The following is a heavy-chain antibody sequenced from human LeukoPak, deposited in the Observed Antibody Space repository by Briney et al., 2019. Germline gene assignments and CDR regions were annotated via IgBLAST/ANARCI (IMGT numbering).Heavy chain of an antibody. CDR3: ARVIDYDSSGYYLGY. D-gene: IGHD3-22*01. Sequence: PSETLSLTCAVCGGSFSGYYWSWIRQPPGRGLEWIGEISDSGSANCNPSLESRVSISVDTSKNQFSLKLSSVTAADTAVYYCARVIDYDSSGYYLGYWGQGTRVTVSS. V-gene: IGHV4-34*01. J-gene: IGHJ4*02. CDR2: ISDSGSA. CDR1: GGSFSGYY.